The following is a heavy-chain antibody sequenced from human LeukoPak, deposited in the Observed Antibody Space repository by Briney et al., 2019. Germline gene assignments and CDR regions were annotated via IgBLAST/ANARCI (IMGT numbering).Heavy chain of an antibody. CDR2: IIPILSQS. CDR1: GYTFTGYY. CDR3: ATGTSYRDSFDV. Sequence: ASVKVSCKASGYTFTGYYIHWVRQAPGQGLEWMGRIIPILSQSNYAQKFQGTVSITADDFTDTAYMELSSLTSDDTAVYYCATGTSYRDSFDVWGQGTMVTVSS. V-gene: IGHV1-69*11. D-gene: IGHD3/OR15-3a*01. J-gene: IGHJ3*01.